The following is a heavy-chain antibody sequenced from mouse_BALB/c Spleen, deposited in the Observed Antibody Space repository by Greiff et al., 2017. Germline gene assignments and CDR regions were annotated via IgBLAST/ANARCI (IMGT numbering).Heavy chain of an antibody. Sequence: VKLQESGAELARPGASVKLSCKASGYTFTSYWMQWVKQRPGQGLEWIGAIYPGDGDTRYTQKFKGKATLTADKSSSTAYMQLSSLASEDSAVYYCARSAYWGQGTLVTVSA. V-gene: IGHV1-87*01. CDR2: IYPGDGDT. CDR1: GYTFTSYW. J-gene: IGHJ3*01. CDR3: ARSAY.